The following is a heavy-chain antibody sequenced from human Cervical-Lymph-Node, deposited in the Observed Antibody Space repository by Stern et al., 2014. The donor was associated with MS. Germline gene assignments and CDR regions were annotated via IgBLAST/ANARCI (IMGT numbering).Heavy chain of an antibody. J-gene: IGHJ4*02. Sequence: QLQLQESGPGLVKPSETLSLTCTVSGGSISSYYWSWIRQPPGKGLEWIGYIYSSGSTNYNPSLKSRVTISVDTSRNQFSLQLSPVTAADTAVYYCARYGDHDYFDYWGQGTLVAVSS. D-gene: IGHD4-17*01. CDR1: GGSISSYY. CDR3: ARYGDHDYFDY. V-gene: IGHV4-59*08. CDR2: IYSSGST.